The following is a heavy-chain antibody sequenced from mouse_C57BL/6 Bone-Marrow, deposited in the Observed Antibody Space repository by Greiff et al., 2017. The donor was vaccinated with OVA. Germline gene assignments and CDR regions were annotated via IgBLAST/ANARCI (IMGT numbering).Heavy chain of an antibody. V-gene: IGHV2-6-1*01. CDR3: ARHDYDGGYAMDY. Sequence: VTLMGSGPGLVAPSQSLSITCTVSGFSLTSYGVHWVRQPPGKGLEWLVVIWSDGSTTYNSALKSRLSISKDNSKSQVFLKMNSLQTDDTAMYYCARHDYDGGYAMDYWGQGTSVTVSS. CDR2: IWSDGST. J-gene: IGHJ4*01. D-gene: IGHD2-4*01. CDR1: GFSLTSYG.